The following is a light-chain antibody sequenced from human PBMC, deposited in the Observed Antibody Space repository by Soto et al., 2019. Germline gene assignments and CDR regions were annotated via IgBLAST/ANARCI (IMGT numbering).Light chain of an antibody. J-gene: IGKJ5*01. CDR3: QQDYNLPLT. V-gene: IGKV3D-7*01. CDR2: GAS. CDR1: KSIDSNY. Sequence: ESVVAQSPGTLSVSPGQIATLSGSASKSIDSNYLSWYNQKPGQDRRIIISGASTRATGTTDRFSGSGYGKELTINISRLQTEDFAVYYCQQDYNLPLTFGQGTRLDIK.